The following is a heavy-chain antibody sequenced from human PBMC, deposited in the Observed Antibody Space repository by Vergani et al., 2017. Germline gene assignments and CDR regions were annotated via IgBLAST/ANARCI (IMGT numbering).Heavy chain of an antibody. CDR3: AKVGAGFVVVPAALIDY. CDR1: GFTVSSNY. V-gene: IGHV3-53*01. Sequence: EVQLVESGGGLIQPGGSLRLSCAASGFTVSSNYMSWVRQAPGKGLEWVSVIYSGGSTYYADSVKGRFTISRDNSKNTLYLQMNSLRAEDTAVYYCAKVGAGFVVVPAALIDYWGQGTLVTVSS. D-gene: IGHD2-2*01. J-gene: IGHJ4*02. CDR2: IYSGGST.